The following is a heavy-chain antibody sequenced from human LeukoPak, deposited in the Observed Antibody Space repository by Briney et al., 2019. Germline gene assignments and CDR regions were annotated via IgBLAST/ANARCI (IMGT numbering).Heavy chain of an antibody. CDR2: IKEDGSET. J-gene: IGHJ4*02. D-gene: IGHD2/OR15-2a*01. CDR3: ARGGTRSPID. V-gene: IGHV3-7*01. Sequence: GGSLRLSCAASGFTFSTNWMIWLRQAPEKGLEWVANIKEDGSETYYVDSVKGRFTISRDNAKNSLYLQMNSLRAEDTAIYYCARGGTRSPIDWGPGTLVTVSS. CDR1: GFTFSTNW.